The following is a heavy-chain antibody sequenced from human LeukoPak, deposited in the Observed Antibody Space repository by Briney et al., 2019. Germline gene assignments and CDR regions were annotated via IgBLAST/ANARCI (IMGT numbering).Heavy chain of an antibody. CDR3: AKDERRSSSSLGGGSYYYYMDV. CDR1: GFTFSSYA. Sequence: GRSLRLSCAASGFTFSSYAMHWVRQAPGKGLEWVAVISYDGSNKYYADSVKGRFTISRDNSKNTLYLQMNSLRAEDTAVYYCAKDERRSSSSLGGGSYYYYMDVWGKGTTVTISS. V-gene: IGHV3-30*04. D-gene: IGHD6-13*01. CDR2: ISYDGSNK. J-gene: IGHJ6*03.